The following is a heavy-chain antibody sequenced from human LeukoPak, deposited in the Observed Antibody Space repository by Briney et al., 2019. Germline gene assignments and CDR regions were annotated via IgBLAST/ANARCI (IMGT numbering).Heavy chain of an antibody. Sequence: GGSLRLSCSASGITFRSSVMSWVRQSPGKGPEWVSSITGSGGSTYYADSVKDRFTISRDNSKNTLYLQMNSLRADDTAVYYCATYVVATKSFDFWGQGTLVTVSS. CDR3: ATYVVATKSFDF. CDR2: ITGSGGST. CDR1: GITFRSSV. V-gene: IGHV3-23*01. J-gene: IGHJ4*02. D-gene: IGHD5-12*01.